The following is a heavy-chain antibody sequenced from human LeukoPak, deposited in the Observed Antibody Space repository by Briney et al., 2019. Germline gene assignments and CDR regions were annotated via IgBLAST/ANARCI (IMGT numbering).Heavy chain of an antibody. CDR3: AKFDDEEYSSSPAPFDY. D-gene: IGHD6-6*01. V-gene: IGHV3-23*01. J-gene: IGHJ4*02. Sequence: GGSLRLSCAASGFTFSSYAMSWVRQAPGKGLEWVSAISGSGGSTYYADSVKGRFTISRDNSKNTLYLQMNSLRAEDTAVYYCAKFDDEEYSSSPAPFDYWGQGTLVTVSS. CDR2: ISGSGGST. CDR1: GFTFSSYA.